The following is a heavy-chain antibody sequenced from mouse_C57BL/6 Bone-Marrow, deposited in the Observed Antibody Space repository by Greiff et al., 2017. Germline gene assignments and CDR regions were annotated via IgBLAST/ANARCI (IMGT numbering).Heavy chain of an antibody. J-gene: IGHJ4*01. CDR2: IDPSDSYT. Sequence: QVQLQQPGAELVKPGASVKLSCKASGYTFTSYWMQWVKQRPGQGLEWIGEIDPSDSYTNSNTKFKGKATLTVDTSSSTAYMQRICLTSEDSAVYYCARDYYSNSYYYAMDYWGQGTSGTVSS. CDR3: ARDYYSNSYYYAMDY. V-gene: IGHV1-50*01. D-gene: IGHD2-5*01. CDR1: GYTFTSYW.